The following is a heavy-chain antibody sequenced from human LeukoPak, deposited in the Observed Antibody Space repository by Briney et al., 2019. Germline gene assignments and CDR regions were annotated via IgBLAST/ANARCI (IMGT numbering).Heavy chain of an antibody. CDR1: GYIFTSYS. D-gene: IGHD3-10*01. Sequence: ASVKVSCKASGYIFTSYSMNWVRQAPGQGLEWMGWINTNTGNPTYAQGFTGRFVFSLDTSVSTAYPQISSLKAEDTAVYYCARDPPYYYGSGSYSADYWGQGTLVTVSS. CDR3: ARDPPYYYGSGSYSADY. CDR2: INTNTGNP. V-gene: IGHV7-4-1*02. J-gene: IGHJ4*02.